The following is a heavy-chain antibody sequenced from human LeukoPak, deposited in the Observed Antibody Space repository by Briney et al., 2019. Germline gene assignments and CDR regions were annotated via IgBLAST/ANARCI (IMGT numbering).Heavy chain of an antibody. Sequence: KPSETLSLTCTVSGGSVSSGSYYWSWIRQPPGKGLEWIGYIYYSGSTNYNPSLKSRVTISVDTSKNQFSLKLSSVTAADTAVYYCAYSSGWNYYYYYGMDVWGQGTTVTVSS. J-gene: IGHJ6*02. V-gene: IGHV4-61*01. D-gene: IGHD6-19*01. CDR1: GGSVSSGSYY. CDR2: IYYSGST. CDR3: AYSSGWNYYYYYGMDV.